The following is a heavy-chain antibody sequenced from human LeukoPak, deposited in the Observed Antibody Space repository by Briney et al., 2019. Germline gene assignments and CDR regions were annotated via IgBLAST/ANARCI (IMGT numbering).Heavy chain of an antibody. J-gene: IGHJ3*02. D-gene: IGHD3-22*01. Sequence: GGSLRLSCAASGFTFSSYWMSWVRQAPGKGLEWVANINQDGSEKYYVDSVKGRFTISRDNAKNSLYLQMNRLRAEETAVYYCARDLGDYYDSSGYGLDAFDIWGQGTMVTVSS. CDR2: INQDGSEK. CDR1: GFTFSSYW. CDR3: ARDLGDYYDSSGYGLDAFDI. V-gene: IGHV3-7*01.